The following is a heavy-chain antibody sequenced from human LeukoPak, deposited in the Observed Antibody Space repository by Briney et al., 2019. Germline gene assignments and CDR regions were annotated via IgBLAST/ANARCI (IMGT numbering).Heavy chain of an antibody. CDR2: ISYDGSMK. D-gene: IGHD7-27*01. CDR3: VRDLNWGLGFDY. V-gene: IGHV3-30*03. Sequence: GGSLRLSCAASGFTFSNYGMHWVRQAPGKGLEWVAVISYDGSMKYYADSVKGRFTISRDNAKNTLYLQMNSLRAEDTAVYYCVRDLNWGLGFDYWGQGTLVTVSS. CDR1: GFTFSNYG. J-gene: IGHJ4*02.